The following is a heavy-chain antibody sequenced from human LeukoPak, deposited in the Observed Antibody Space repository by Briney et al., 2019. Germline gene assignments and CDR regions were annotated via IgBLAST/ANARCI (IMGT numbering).Heavy chain of an antibody. CDR1: GFTFRSSG. CDR3: ARGAGNTVSTRFFDY. Sequence: GGSLRLSCAASGFTFRSSGMHWVRQAPGKGLEWVAFIRYDGSNKYYADSVKGRFTISRDNSKSTLYLQMNSLRAEDTAVYYCARGAGNTVSTRFFDYWGRGTLVTVSS. J-gene: IGHJ4*02. V-gene: IGHV3-30*02. D-gene: IGHD5/OR15-5a*01. CDR2: IRYDGSNK.